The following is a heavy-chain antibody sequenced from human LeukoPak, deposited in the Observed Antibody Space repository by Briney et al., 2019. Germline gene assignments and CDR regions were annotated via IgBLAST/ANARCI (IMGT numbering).Heavy chain of an antibody. D-gene: IGHD3-22*01. CDR3: AREHSGGGNYYDSSGYYRSFDY. CDR2: ISSSRSYI. J-gene: IGHJ4*02. Sequence: KPGGSLRLSCAPSGLTFSSYSMNWVRQAPGEGLEWVSYISSSRSYIYYADSVKGRFTISRDNAKNSLYLQMSSLRVEDTAVYYCAREHSGGGNYYDSSGYYRSFDYWGQGTPVTVSS. CDR1: GLTFSSYS. V-gene: IGHV3-21*01.